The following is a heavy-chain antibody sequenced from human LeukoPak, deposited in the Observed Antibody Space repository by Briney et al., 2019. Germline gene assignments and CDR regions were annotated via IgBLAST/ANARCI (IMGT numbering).Heavy chain of an antibody. CDR1: GDSISSSSFY. CDR2: IYYSGST. Sequence: SETLSLTCTVSGDSISSSSFYWGWIRQPPGKGLGWIGSIYYSGSTYYDPSLKSRVTISVDTSKNQFSLKLSSVTAADTAVYYCARLRGYTSSARGYVEYWGQGTLVTVSS. V-gene: IGHV4-39*01. J-gene: IGHJ4*02. CDR3: ARLRGYTSSARGYVEY. D-gene: IGHD6-13*01.